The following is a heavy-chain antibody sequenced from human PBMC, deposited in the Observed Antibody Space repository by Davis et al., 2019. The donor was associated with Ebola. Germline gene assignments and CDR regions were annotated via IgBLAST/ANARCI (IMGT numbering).Heavy chain of an antibody. CDR3: ARELRDSGPAFDY. CDR1: GFTFSDYE. Sequence: GESLKISCAASGFTFSDYEMNWVRQAPGKGLEWISYISSSGTATIYADSVKGRLTISRDNAKNSLYLQMNSLRAEDTAVYYCARELRDSGPAFDYWGQGTLVSVSS. D-gene: IGHD6-19*01. J-gene: IGHJ4*02. CDR2: ISSSGTAT. V-gene: IGHV3-48*03.